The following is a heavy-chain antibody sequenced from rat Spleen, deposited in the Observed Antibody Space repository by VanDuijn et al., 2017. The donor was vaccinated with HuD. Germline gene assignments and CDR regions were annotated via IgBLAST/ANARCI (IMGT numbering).Heavy chain of an antibody. D-gene: IGHD1-9*01. CDR2: ISTGGGST. CDR1: GFTFSNYD. Sequence: EVQLVESGGGLVQPGRSLKLSCAASGFTFSNYDMAWVRQAPTKGLEWVASISTGGGSTYYRDSVKGRFTISRDNAKSTLSLQMDSLGSEDTATYYCARRHYGYTDYFDYWGQGVMVTVSS. CDR3: ARRHYGYTDYFDY. J-gene: IGHJ2*01. V-gene: IGHV5-25*01.